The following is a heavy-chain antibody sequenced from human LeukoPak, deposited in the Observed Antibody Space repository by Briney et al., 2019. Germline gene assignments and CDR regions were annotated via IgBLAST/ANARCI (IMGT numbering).Heavy chain of an antibody. CDR1: GFSFHYYA. V-gene: IGHV3-30-3*01. Sequence: GGSLRLSCAASGFSFHYYAMHWVRQAPGKGLEWVAVISYDGANEYYADSVKDRFTISRDNSKNTLYLQMNSPRAEDTAVYYCAIPRRWEQGDYYFDYWGQGTLVTVSS. D-gene: IGHD1-26*01. CDR2: ISYDGANE. CDR3: AIPRRWEQGDYYFDY. J-gene: IGHJ4*02.